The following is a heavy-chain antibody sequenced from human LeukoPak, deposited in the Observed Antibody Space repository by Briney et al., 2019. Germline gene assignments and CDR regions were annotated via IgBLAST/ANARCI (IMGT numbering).Heavy chain of an antibody. CDR1: GGSFSGYY. J-gene: IGHJ4*02. V-gene: IGHV4-34*01. Sequence: PSETLSVTCAVYGGSFSGYYWSWIRQPPGNGLEWIGEINHSGSTNYNPSLKSRVTISVDTSKNQFSLKLSSVTAADTAVYYCARETTVTSFDYWGQGTLVTVSS. D-gene: IGHD4-17*01. CDR3: ARETTVTSFDY. CDR2: INHSGST.